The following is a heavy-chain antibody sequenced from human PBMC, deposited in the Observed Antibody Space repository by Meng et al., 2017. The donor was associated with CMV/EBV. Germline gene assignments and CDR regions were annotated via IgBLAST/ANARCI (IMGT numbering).Heavy chain of an antibody. CDR3: AKDGQWLVRAYFDY. D-gene: IGHD6-19*01. CDR2: ISWNSGSI. J-gene: IGHJ4*02. Sequence: SLKISCAASGFTFDDYAMHWARQAPGKGLEWVSGISWNSGSIGYADSVKGRFTISRDNAKNSLYLQMNSLRAEDTALYYCAKDGQWLVRAYFDYWGQGTLVTVSS. V-gene: IGHV3-9*01. CDR1: GFTFDDYA.